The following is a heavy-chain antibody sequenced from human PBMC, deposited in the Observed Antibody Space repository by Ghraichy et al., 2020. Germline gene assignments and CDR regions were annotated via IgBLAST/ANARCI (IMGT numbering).Heavy chain of an antibody. V-gene: IGHV4-59*01. CDR2: IYYSGST. J-gene: IGHJ5*02. CDR1: GGSISSYY. CDR3: ANLWFGELLSPTFDP. Sequence: SQTLSLTCTVSGGSISSYYWSWIRQPPGKGLEWIGYIYYSGSTNYNPSLKSRVTISVDTSKNQFSLKLSSVTAADTAVYYCANLWFGELLSPTFDPWGQGTLVTVSS. D-gene: IGHD3-10*01.